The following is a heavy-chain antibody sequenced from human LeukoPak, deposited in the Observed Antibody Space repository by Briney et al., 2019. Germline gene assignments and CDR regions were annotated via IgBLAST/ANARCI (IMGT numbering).Heavy chain of an antibody. D-gene: IGHD5-24*01. CDR3: AKDQVGYNPGGFDY. Sequence: GGTLRLSCAASGFTFSTYGMSWVRQAPGKGLAWVSGISGSGDSTYYADSVRGRFTISRDNSKNTLYLQMNSLRAEDTAVYYCAKDQVGYNPGGFDYWGQGTLVTVSS. CDR1: GFTFSTYG. V-gene: IGHV3-23*01. CDR2: ISGSGDST. J-gene: IGHJ4*02.